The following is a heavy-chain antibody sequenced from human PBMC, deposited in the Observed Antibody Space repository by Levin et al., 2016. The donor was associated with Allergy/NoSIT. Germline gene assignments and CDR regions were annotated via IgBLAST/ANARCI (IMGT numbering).Heavy chain of an antibody. J-gene: IGHJ6*01. D-gene: IGHD1-26*01. CDR2: ICWDDDE. V-gene: IGHV2-70*01. CDR1: GFILSTSGMC. Sequence: SGPTLVKPTQTLTLTCTFSGFILSTSGMCVSWLRQPPGKAPEWLAHICWDDDEYYNTYLKTKLTVSKDTSKNQVVLILTNMDTVDTATYYCARIYMGARSRFSYSYFYGMDVWGQGTTVTVSS. CDR3: ARIYMGARSRFSYSYFYGMDV.